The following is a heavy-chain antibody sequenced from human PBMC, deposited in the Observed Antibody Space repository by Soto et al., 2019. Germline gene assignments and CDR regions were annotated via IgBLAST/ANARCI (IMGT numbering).Heavy chain of an antibody. Sequence: EVQLLESGGGLVQPGGSLRLSCTASGFTFSSDAMSWVRQAPGKGLEWVSSITDSGDSTYYADSVKGRFTISRDNSKYTLYLQVKSLRDEDTAVYYCAKGGVGRPGGYWGQGTLVTVSS. CDR2: ITDSGDST. D-gene: IGHD3-16*01. CDR1: GFTFSSDA. J-gene: IGHJ4*02. V-gene: IGHV3-23*01. CDR3: AKGGVGRPGGY.